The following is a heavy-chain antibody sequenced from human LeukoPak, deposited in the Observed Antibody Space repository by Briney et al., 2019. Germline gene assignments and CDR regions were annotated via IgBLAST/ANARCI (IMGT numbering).Heavy chain of an antibody. Sequence: SETLSLTCTVSGGSISSSSYYWGWIRQPPGKGLEWIGSIYYSGSTYYNPSLKSRVTISVDTSKNQFSLKLSSVTAADTAVYYCARTHHCSSTSCYDYYYYYYMDVWGKGTTVTVSS. J-gene: IGHJ6*03. CDR3: ARTHHCSSTSCYDYYYYYYMDV. D-gene: IGHD2-2*01. CDR2: IYYSGST. V-gene: IGHV4-39*01. CDR1: GGSISSSSYY.